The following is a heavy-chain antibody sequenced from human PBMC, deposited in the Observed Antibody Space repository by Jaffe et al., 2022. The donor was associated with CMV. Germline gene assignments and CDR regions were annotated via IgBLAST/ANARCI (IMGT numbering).Heavy chain of an antibody. CDR2: IYPGGSDI. J-gene: IGHJ5*01. CDR3: ARAGTCSSCVQSWFDS. V-gene: IGHV5-51*01. Sequence: EVQLVQSGAEVKKPGESLTISCKASGYSFSNSWIGWVRQMPGKGLEWMGIIYPGGSDIRYSPSFQGQVTISADKSSSTAHLQWSSLEASDTAMYYCARAGTCSSCVQSWFDSWGQGTLVTVSS. D-gene: IGHD1-1*01. CDR1: GYSFSNSW.